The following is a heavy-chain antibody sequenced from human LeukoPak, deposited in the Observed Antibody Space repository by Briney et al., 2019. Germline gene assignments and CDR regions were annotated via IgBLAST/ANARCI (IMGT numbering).Heavy chain of an antibody. CDR1: GGSISNSNYY. CDR2: IYYDGSA. D-gene: IGHD3-10*01. V-gene: IGHV4-39*01. Sequence: PSETLSLTCTVSGGSISNSNYYWGWIRQPPGKGLEWIGSIYYDGSAYYNPSLQSRVTISIDTSKNQFSLKLNSVTATDTAVYYCARVRPDTMVRGVISAQIHYYGMDVWGQGTTVTVSS. CDR3: ARVRPDTMVRGVISAQIHYYGMDV. J-gene: IGHJ6*02.